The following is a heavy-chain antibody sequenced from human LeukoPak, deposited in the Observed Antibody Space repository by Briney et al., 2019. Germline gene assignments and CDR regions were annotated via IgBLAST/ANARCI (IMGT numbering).Heavy chain of an antibody. Sequence: GGSLRLSCATSGFTFSDYAMSWVRQTPGKGLEWVSSMSGGGNTYYADSVKGRFAITRDNSKSTLYLQMNSLRAEDTAVYYCAKGTYYDSSGYRYYFFYMDVWGKGTTVTVSS. J-gene: IGHJ6*03. CDR3: AKGTYYDSSGYRYYFFYMDV. CDR2: MSGGGNT. CDR1: GFTFSDYA. D-gene: IGHD3-22*01. V-gene: IGHV3-23*01.